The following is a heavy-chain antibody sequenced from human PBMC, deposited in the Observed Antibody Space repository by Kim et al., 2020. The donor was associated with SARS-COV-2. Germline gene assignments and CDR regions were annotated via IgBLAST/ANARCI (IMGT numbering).Heavy chain of an antibody. Sequence: GGSLRLSCAASGFTFSSYSMNWVRQAPGKGLEWVSYISSSSSTIYYADSVKGRFTISRDNAKNSLYLQMNSLRDEDTAVYYCARDGTTYYYDSSGYIDAFDIRGQGTMVTVSS. CDR3: ARDGTTYYYDSSGYIDAFDI. J-gene: IGHJ3*02. CDR2: ISSSSSTI. V-gene: IGHV3-48*02. D-gene: IGHD3-22*01. CDR1: GFTFSSYS.